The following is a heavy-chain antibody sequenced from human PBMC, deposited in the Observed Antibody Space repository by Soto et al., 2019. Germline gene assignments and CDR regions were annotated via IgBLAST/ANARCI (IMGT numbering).Heavy chain of an antibody. D-gene: IGHD6-13*01. V-gene: IGHV3-15*01. J-gene: IGHJ6*04. CDR1: RFTFSNAW. CDR2: IKSKTDGGTT. CDR3: TTLLYSRPGGMDV. Sequence: GGSLRLSCAASRFTFSNAWMSWVRQAPGKGLEWVGRIKSKTDGGTTDYAAPVKGRFTISRDDSKNTLYLQMNSLKNEDTAVYYCTTLLYSRPGGMDVPGKGLTVTV.